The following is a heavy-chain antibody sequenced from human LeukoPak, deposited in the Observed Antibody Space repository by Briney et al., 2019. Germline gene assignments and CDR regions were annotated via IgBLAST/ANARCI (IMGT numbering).Heavy chain of an antibody. J-gene: IGHJ3*02. CDR2: MYRSGST. CDR3: ARPYSGDYAFDI. V-gene: IGHV4-4*07. Sequence: PSETLSLTCTVSGGSISGYYWSWVRQPAGKGLEWIGRMYRSGSTNYNPSLKSQVTMSIATSKNQFSLKLSSVTAADTAVYYCARPYSGDYAFDIWGQGTLVTVSS. CDR1: GGSISGYY. D-gene: IGHD4-17*01.